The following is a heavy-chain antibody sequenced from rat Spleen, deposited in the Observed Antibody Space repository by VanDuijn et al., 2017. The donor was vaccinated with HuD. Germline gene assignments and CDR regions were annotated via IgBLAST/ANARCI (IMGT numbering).Heavy chain of an antibody. Sequence: EVQLVESGGGLVQPGRSLKLSCVASGFTFNNYWMTWIRQAPGKGLEWIACISDTGGNTYYSDSVRGRFTISRDNAKSTLYLQMDSLGSEDTATYYCARQNWPYYFDYWGQGVMVTVSS. V-gene: IGHV5-31*01. J-gene: IGHJ2*01. CDR1: GFTFNNYW. D-gene: IGHD5-1*01. CDR2: ISDTGGNT. CDR3: ARQNWPYYFDY.